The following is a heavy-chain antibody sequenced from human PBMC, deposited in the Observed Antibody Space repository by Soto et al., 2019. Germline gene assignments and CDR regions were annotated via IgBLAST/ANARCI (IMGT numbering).Heavy chain of an antibody. V-gene: IGHV3-30*18. CDR2: ISYDGSNK. CDR1: GFTFSSYG. J-gene: IGHJ6*03. D-gene: IGHD2-15*01. CDR3: AKDFCSGGSCYYYYYYMDV. Sequence: PGGSLRLSCAASGFTFSSYGMLWVRQAPGKGLEWVAVISYDGSNKYYADSVKGRFTISRDNSKNTLYLQMNSLRAEDTAVYYCAKDFCSGGSCYYYYYYMDVWGKGTTVTVSS.